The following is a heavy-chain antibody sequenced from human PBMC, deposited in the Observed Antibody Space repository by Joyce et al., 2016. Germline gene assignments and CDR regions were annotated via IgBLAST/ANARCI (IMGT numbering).Heavy chain of an antibody. J-gene: IGHJ4*02. V-gene: IGHV3-7*03. CDR1: GFAFSKFW. CDR2: IKEDGSEG. Sequence: EVRLVESGGGLVQPGESLRLSCAASGFAFSKFWMSWVRQAPGKGLEWLANIKEDGSEGYYEDSVRGRFTIFRDNAKNSLHLQINSLRVEDTAIYYCTKGSDGRVEGGDWGQGTLVTVS. D-gene: IGHD3-10*01. CDR3: TKGSDGRVEGGD.